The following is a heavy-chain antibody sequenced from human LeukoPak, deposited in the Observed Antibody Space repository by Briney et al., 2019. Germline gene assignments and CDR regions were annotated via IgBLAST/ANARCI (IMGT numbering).Heavy chain of an antibody. V-gene: IGHV3-53*01. CDR2: IYSGGST. J-gene: IGHJ4*02. Sequence: GGSLRLSCAASGFTVSSNYMSWVRQAPGKGLEWVSVIYSGGSTYYADSVKGRFTISRDNSKNTVYLQMNSLRAEDTAVYYCARSGDGYTLDYWGQGTLVTVSS. D-gene: IGHD5-24*01. CDR1: GFTVSSNY. CDR3: ARSGDGYTLDY.